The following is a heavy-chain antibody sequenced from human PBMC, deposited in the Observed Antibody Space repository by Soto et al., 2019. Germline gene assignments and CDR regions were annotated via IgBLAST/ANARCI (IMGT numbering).Heavy chain of an antibody. CDR2: IYYSGST. J-gene: IGHJ6*03. CDR1: GGSISSGGYY. CDR3: ARETTRGDDLWSGYYKNYYYYYMDV. D-gene: IGHD3-3*01. V-gene: IGHV4-31*03. Sequence: QVQLQESGPGLVKPSQTLSLTCTVSGGSISSGGYYWSWIRQHPGKGLEWIGYIYYSGSTYYNPSLNSRVTISVDTSKNQFSLKLSSVTAADTAVYYCARETTRGDDLWSGYYKNYYYYYMDVWGKGTTVTVSS.